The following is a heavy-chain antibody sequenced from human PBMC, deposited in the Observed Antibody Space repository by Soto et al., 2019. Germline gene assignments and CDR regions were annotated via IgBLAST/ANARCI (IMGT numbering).Heavy chain of an antibody. CDR3: ARGGLRYDILTGYYSPSWFDP. Sequence: SETLSLTCTVSGGSISSYYWSWIRQPPGKGLEWIGYIYYSGSTNYNPSLKSRVTISVDTSKNQFSLKLSSVTAADTAVYYCARGGLRYDILTGYYSPSWFDPWGQGTLVTVSS. V-gene: IGHV4-59*01. CDR2: IYYSGST. J-gene: IGHJ5*02. CDR1: GGSISSYY. D-gene: IGHD3-9*01.